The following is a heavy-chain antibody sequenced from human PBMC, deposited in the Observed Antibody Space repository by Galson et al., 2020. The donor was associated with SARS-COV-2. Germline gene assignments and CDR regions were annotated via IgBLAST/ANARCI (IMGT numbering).Heavy chain of an antibody. Sequence: ASETLSLTCTVSGGSISSGGYYWSWIRQHPGKGLEWIGYIYYSGSTYYNPSLKSRVTISVDTSKNQFSLKLSSVTAADTAVYYCARTMITFGGVIVIDYWGQGTLVTVSS. V-gene: IGHV4-31*03. J-gene: IGHJ4*02. CDR3: ARTMITFGGVIVIDY. D-gene: IGHD3-16*02. CDR2: IYYSGST. CDR1: GGSISSGGYY.